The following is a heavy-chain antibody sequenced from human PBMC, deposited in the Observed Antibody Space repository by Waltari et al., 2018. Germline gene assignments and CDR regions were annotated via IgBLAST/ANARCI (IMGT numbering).Heavy chain of an antibody. CDR3: ATYLGASLGTAAFDV. D-gene: IGHD1-1*01. Sequence: QLQLQESGPGLVKPSETLSLPCRVSGGSLTSNRHYWGWIRQPPGQGLEWIVTMSYNGATYSSPSLQSRVTISRDTSKNQLSLKLGSVTAADTAVYYCATYLGASLGTAAFDVWGQGTMVTVSS. V-gene: IGHV4-39*01. CDR2: MSYNGAT. J-gene: IGHJ3*01. CDR1: GGSLTSNRHY.